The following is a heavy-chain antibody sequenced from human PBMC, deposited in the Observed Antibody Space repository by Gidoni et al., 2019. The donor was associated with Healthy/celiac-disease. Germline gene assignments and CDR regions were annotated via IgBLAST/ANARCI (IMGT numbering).Heavy chain of an antibody. J-gene: IGHJ6*02. V-gene: IGHV3-21*01. D-gene: IGHD4-17*01. Sequence: EVQLVESGGGLVKPGGSLRLSCAASGFTFSSYSMNWVRQAPGKGLEWVSSISSSSSYIYYADSVKGRFTISRDNAKNSLYLQMNSLRAEDTAVYYCAIMTTVTLYYYYGMDVWGQGTTVTVSS. CDR1: GFTFSSYS. CDR2: ISSSSSYI. CDR3: AIMTTVTLYYYYGMDV.